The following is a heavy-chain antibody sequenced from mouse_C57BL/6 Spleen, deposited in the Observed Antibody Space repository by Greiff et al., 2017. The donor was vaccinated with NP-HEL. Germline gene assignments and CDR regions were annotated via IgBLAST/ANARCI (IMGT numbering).Heavy chain of an antibody. CDR2: ISYDGSN. J-gene: IGHJ2*01. Sequence: DVQLQESGPGLVKPSQSLSLTCSVTGYSITSGYYWNWIRQFPGNKLEWMGYISYDGSNNYNPSLKNRISITRDTSKNQFFLKLNSVTTEDTATYYCAYLLYQLRTGYYFDYWGQGTTLTVSS. CDR1: GYSITSGYY. D-gene: IGHD2-5*01. V-gene: IGHV3-6*01. CDR3: AYLLYQLRTGYYFDY.